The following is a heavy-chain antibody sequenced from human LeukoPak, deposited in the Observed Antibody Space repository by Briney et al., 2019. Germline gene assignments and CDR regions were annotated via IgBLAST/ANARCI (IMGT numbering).Heavy chain of an antibody. V-gene: IGHV4-59*01. CDR1: GGSISSYY. D-gene: IGHD1-26*01. CDR2: IYYSGST. CDR3: ARLDPHSGHTNYFDH. J-gene: IGHJ4*02. Sequence: SETLSLTCTVSGGSISSYYWSWLRQPPGKGLEWIGYIYYSGSTNYNPSLKSRVTISVDTSKNQFSLILNSVTAADTAVYYCARLDPHSGHTNYFDHWGQGTLVTVSS.